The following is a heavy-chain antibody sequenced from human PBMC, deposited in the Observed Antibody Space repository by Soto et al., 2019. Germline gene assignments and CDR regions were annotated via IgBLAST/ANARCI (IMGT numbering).Heavy chain of an antibody. D-gene: IGHD6-13*01. CDR2: IYYSGSS. V-gene: IGHV4-31*03. CDR1: GGSISSGGYY. J-gene: IGHJ4*02. CDR3: ARRSSSWYDY. Sequence: PSETLSLTCTVSGGSISSGGYYWSWIRQHPGKGLEWIGYIYYSGSSYYNPSLKSRVTISVDTSKNHFSLKLSSVTAADTAVYYCARRSSSWYDYWGQGTLVTVSS.